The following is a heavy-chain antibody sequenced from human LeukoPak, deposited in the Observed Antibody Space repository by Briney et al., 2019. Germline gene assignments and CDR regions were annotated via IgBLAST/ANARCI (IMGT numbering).Heavy chain of an antibody. CDR3: ARGLSIAVIYGMDV. V-gene: IGHV1-2*04. CDR1: GYTFTGYY. D-gene: IGHD6-19*01. CDR2: INPNSGGT. Sequence: ASVKVSCKASGYTFTGYYMHWVRQAPGQGLEWMGWINPNSGGTNYAQKFQGWVTMTRDTSISTAYMELSRLRSDDTAVYYCARGLSIAVIYGMDVWGQGTTVTVSS. J-gene: IGHJ6*02.